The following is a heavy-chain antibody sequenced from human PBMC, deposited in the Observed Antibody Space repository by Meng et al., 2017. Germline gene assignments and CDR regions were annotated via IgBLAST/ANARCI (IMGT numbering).Heavy chain of an antibody. V-gene: IGHV3-53*04. J-gene: IGHJ3*02. Sequence: GGSLRLSCAASGFTFDDYAMHWVRQVPGKGLEWVSVIHSGGSTYYADSVKSRFTISRHNSKNTLYLQMNSLRAEDTAVYYCASAGDDAFDIWGQGTMVTVSS. CDR1: GFTFDDYA. CDR2: IHSGGST. D-gene: IGHD2-21*01. CDR3: ASAGDDAFDI.